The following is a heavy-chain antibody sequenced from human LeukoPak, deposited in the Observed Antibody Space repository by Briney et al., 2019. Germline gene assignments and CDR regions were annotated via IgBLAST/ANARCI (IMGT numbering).Heavy chain of an antibody. CDR3: ARSAEHLLLLEDHPGRFDY. Sequence: SETLSLTCTVSGGSISSNSYYWGWIRQPPGKGLEWIGSIYHSGSTHYNPSLKSRVTISVDTSKNQFSLKLSSVTAADTAVYYCARSAEHLLLLEDHPGRFDYWGQGTLVTVSS. V-gene: IGHV4-39*07. CDR2: IYHSGST. D-gene: IGHD2-15*01. CDR1: GGSISSNSYY. J-gene: IGHJ4*02.